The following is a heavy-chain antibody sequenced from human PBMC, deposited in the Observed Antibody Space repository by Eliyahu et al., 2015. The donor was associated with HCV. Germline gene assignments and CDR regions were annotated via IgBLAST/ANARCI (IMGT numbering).Heavy chain of an antibody. CDR1: GGNFRMYA. D-gene: IGHD6-19*01. CDR3: ARGGVSSGWYSGRLKLHDRETYYFYGMDV. CDR2: IIPILGPA. J-gene: IGHJ6*02. Sequence: EVKKPGSSVQVSCKVSGGNFRMYAISWVRQAPGQGLQWMGGIIPILGPADYAQKFQGRVTISAADSTSTVYMELTSLRSEDTAVYYCARGGVSSGWYSGRLKLHDRETYYFYGMDVWGQGTTVTVSS. V-gene: IGHV1-69*01.